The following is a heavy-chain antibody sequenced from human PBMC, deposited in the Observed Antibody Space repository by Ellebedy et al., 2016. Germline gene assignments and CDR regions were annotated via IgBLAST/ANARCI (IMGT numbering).Heavy chain of an antibody. Sequence: GGSLRLSCAASGFTVSTNYMKWVRQAPGKGLEWVARSRNKANSYTTQYAASVRGRFTISRDDSKNSLYLQMDSLETEDTALYYCVRGFHSFDIWGQGTMVTVSS. CDR3: VRGFHSFDI. D-gene: IGHD2-21*01. CDR2: SRNKANSYTT. J-gene: IGHJ3*02. CDR1: GFTVSTNY. V-gene: IGHV3-72*01.